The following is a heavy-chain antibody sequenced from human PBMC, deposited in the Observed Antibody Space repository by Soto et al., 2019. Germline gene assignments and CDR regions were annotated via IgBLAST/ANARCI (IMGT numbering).Heavy chain of an antibody. V-gene: IGHV3-23*01. CDR3: AKVAGGLGYFDL. Sequence: GGSLRLSCVASGFTFSDYAMTWVRQAPGKGLEWVATISATGGNIEYTDSLKGRFTISRDNSKNTLYPQLNGLTSDDTAVHYCAKVAGGLGYFDLWGRGTLVTVSS. J-gene: IGHJ2*01. D-gene: IGHD3-16*01. CDR1: GFTFSDYA. CDR2: ISATGGNI.